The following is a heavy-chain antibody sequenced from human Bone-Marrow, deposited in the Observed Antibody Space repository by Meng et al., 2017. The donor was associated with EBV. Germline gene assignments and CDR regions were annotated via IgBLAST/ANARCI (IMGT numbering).Heavy chain of an antibody. V-gene: IGHV3-11*04. Sequence: QVELFESGGGLVRPGGALRFSCAASGFTFSDYYMSWIRQAPGKGLEWVSYISSSGSTIYYADSVKGRFTISRDNSKNTLYLQMNNLRAEDTALYYCASSTPGGRPDYWCQGTLVTVSS. CDR2: ISSSGSTI. D-gene: IGHD3-16*01. CDR1: GFTFSDYY. J-gene: IGHJ4*02. CDR3: ASSTPGGRPDY.